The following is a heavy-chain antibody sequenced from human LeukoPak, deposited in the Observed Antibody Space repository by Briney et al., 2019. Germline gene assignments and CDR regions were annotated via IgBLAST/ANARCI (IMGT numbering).Heavy chain of an antibody. D-gene: IGHD1-26*01. J-gene: IGHJ4*02. V-gene: IGHV1-24*01. Sequence: ASVKVSCKVSGYTLTELSMHWVRQAPGKGLEWMGGFDPEDGETSYAQKFQGRVTMTEDTSTDTAYMELSSLRSEDTAVYYCATWIGRGSGSYYEGEYFDYWGQGTLVTVSS. CDR1: GYTLTELS. CDR3: ATWIGRGSGSYYEGEYFDY. CDR2: FDPEDGET.